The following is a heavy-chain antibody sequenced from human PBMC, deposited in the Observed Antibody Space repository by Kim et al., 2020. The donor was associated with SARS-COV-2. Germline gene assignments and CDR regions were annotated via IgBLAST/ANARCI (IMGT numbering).Heavy chain of an antibody. J-gene: IGHJ6*02. Sequence: RVTISVDTSKNQFSLKLSSVTAADTAVYYCARGYCSGGSCYFGYYYGMDVWGQGTTVTVSS. CDR3: ARGYCSGGSCYFGYYYGMDV. V-gene: IGHV4-59*09. D-gene: IGHD2-15*01.